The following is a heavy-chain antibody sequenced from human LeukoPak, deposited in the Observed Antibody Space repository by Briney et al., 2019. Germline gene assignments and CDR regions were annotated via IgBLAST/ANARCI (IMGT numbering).Heavy chain of an antibody. V-gene: IGHV3-30-3*01. CDR3: ARDGRSYSSGFQFDY. CDR2: ISYDGSNK. J-gene: IGHJ4*02. D-gene: IGHD6-19*01. Sequence: PGGSLRLSCAASGFTFSSYAMHWVRQAPGKGLGWVTLISYDGSNKYYADSVKGRFTVSRDNSKNTLYLQMNSLRTEDTAVYYCARDGRSYSSGFQFDYWGQGTLLTVSS. CDR1: GFTFSSYA.